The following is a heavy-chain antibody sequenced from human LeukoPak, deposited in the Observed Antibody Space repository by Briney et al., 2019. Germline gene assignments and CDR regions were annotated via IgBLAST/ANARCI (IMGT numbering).Heavy chain of an antibody. CDR1: GGSISSYY. Sequence: SETLSLTCTVSGGSISSYYWSWIRQPAGKGLEWIGRIYTSGSTNYNPSLKSRVTISVDTSKNQFSLKLSSVTAADTAVYYCARGARCSGGSCYSASAKFGAFDIWGQGTMVTVSS. D-gene: IGHD2-15*01. CDR2: IYTSGST. J-gene: IGHJ3*02. V-gene: IGHV4-4*07. CDR3: ARGARCSGGSCYSASAKFGAFDI.